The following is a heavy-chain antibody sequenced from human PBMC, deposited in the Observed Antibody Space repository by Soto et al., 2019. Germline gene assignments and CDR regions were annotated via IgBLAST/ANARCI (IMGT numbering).Heavy chain of an antibody. CDR1: GYTLTELS. D-gene: IGHD4-17*01. CDR3: AREDYGDDAEPLSGYYGMDV. J-gene: IGHJ6*02. CDR2: ISAYNGNT. V-gene: IGHV1-18*01. Sequence: VASAKVSCKVSGYTLTELSMHWVRQAPGQGLEWMGWISAYNGNTNYAQKLQGRVTMTTDTSTSTAYMELRSLRSDDTAVYYRAREDYGDDAEPLSGYYGMDVWGQGTTVTVSS.